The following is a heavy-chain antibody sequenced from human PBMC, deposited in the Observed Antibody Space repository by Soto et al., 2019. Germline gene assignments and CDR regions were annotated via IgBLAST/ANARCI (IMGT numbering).Heavy chain of an antibody. CDR1: GFTFISFG. CDR2: ISGNGGST. J-gene: IGHJ5*02. V-gene: IGHV3-23*01. CDR3: ARDVPPTS. Sequence: PGGSLRLSCAASGFTFISFGMTWVRQAPGKGLEWVSDISGNGGSTHYADSVKGRFTISRDNSKKTLYLQMNSLRAEDTAVYFCARDVPPTSWGPGTLVTVSS. D-gene: IGHD1-26*01.